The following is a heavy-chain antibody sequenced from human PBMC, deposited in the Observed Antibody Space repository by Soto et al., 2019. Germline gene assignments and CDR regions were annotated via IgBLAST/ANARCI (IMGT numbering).Heavy chain of an antibody. CDR3: ACDYYDSSGYLADDDFDI. J-gene: IGHJ3*02. V-gene: IGHV1-69*13. Sequence: SVKVSCKASGGPFSSYAISWVRQAPGQGLEWMGGIIPIFGTANYAQKFQGRVTITADESTSTAYMELSSLRSEDTAVYYCACDYYDSSGYLADDDFDIWGQGTMVTVSS. CDR1: GGPFSSYA. CDR2: IIPIFGTA. D-gene: IGHD3-22*01.